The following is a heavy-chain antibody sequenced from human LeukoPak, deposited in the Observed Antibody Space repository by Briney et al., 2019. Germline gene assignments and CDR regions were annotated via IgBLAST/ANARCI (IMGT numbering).Heavy chain of an antibody. V-gene: IGHV4-59*01. CDR3: ASGSIVGVLWG. Sequence: SETLSLTCTVSGGSISSYYWSWIRQPPGKGLEWIGYIYYSGSTNYNPSLKSRVTMSVDTSKNQFSLKLSSVSAADTAVYYCASGSIVGVLWGWGQGTLVTVSS. CDR1: GGSISSYY. J-gene: IGHJ4*02. CDR2: IYYSGST. D-gene: IGHD1-26*01.